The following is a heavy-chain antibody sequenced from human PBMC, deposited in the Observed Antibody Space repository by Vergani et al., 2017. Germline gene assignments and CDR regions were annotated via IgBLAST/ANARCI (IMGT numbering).Heavy chain of an antibody. CDR2: ISGSGVSA. Sequence: EVQLLQSGGGVIQPGGSVRLSCAASGFTFSACPMTWVRQAPGKGLEWVSAISGSGVSAYYTDSVKGRFTISRDNSKNMLFLQMNNLRTEDTAIYYCAKQYFVSGNYLLDYGGQGTLVTVSS. J-gene: IGHJ4*02. CDR3: AKQYFVSGNYLLDY. CDR1: GFTFSACP. D-gene: IGHD3-10*01. V-gene: IGHV3-23*01.